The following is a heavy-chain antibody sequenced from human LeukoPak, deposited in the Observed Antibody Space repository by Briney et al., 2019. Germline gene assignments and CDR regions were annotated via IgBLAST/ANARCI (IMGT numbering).Heavy chain of an antibody. Sequence: ASVKVSCKASGYTFTSYAMHWVRQAPGQRLEWMGWINAGNGNTKYSQKFQGRVTITRDTSASTAYMDLSSLRSEDTAVYYCARSQTYSGSYYPFDYWGQGTLVTVSP. D-gene: IGHD1-26*01. CDR1: GYTFTSYA. J-gene: IGHJ4*02. CDR2: INAGNGNT. CDR3: ARSQTYSGSYYPFDY. V-gene: IGHV1-3*01.